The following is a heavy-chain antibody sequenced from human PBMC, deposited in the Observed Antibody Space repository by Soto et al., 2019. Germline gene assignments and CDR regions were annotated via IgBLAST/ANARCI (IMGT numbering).Heavy chain of an antibody. J-gene: IGHJ4*02. V-gene: IGHV4-34*01. CDR3: ARDHYSPFDY. D-gene: IGHD2-21*01. CDR1: GGSFSGYY. Sequence: QVQLQQWGAGLLKPSETLSLTCAVYGGSFSGYYWSWIRQPPGKGLEWIGEINHSGSTHYNPSLKSRVTISVDTSKNQFSLKLSSVTAADTAVYYCARDHYSPFDYWGQGTLVTVSS. CDR2: INHSGST.